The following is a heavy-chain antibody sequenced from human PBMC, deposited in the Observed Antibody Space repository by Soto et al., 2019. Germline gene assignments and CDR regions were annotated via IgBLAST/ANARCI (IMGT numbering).Heavy chain of an antibody. CDR2: IYYSGST. CDR1: AGSISSYY. J-gene: IGHJ4*02. V-gene: IGHV4-59*01. D-gene: IGHD5-12*01. CDR3: ARDSKRGYSGYDKLDY. Sequence: SETLSLTCPVSAGSISSYYWSWIRQPPGKGLEWIGYIYYSGSTNSNPSLKSRVTISVDTSKNQFSLKLSSVTAADTAVYYCARDSKRGYSGYDKLDYWGQGTLVTVSS.